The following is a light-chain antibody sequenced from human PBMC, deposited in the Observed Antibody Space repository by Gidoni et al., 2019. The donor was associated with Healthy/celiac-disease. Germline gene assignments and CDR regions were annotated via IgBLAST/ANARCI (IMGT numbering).Light chain of an antibody. CDR3: QQRSNWLTWT. Sequence: ESVLTQSPATLSLSPGERATLSCRASQSVSSYLAWYQQKPGQATRLLIYDASNRATGIPARFSGSGSGTDFTLTISSVEPEDFAVYYCQQRSNWLTWTFGQGTKVEIK. CDR2: DAS. J-gene: IGKJ1*01. CDR1: QSVSSY. V-gene: IGKV3-11*01.